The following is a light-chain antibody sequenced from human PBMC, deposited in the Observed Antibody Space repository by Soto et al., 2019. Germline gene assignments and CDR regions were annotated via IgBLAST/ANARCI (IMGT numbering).Light chain of an antibody. CDR2: DVS. Sequence: QSVLTQPRSVSGSPGQSVTISCTGTSSDVGGYNYVSWYQQHPGKAPKPMIYDVSKRPSGVPDRFSGSKSGNTASLTISGLQAEDEADYYCCSYAGSFYVFGTGTKVTV. V-gene: IGLV2-11*01. CDR1: SSDVGGYNY. CDR3: CSYAGSFYV. J-gene: IGLJ1*01.